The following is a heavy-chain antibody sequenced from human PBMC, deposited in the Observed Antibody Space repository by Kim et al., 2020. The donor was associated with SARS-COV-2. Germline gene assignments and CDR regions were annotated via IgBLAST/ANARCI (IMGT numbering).Heavy chain of an antibody. CDR2: INSDGSST. CDR3: ARFDGYNRDSFDI. CDR1: GFTFTNYW. Sequence: GGSLRLSCAASGFTFTNYWMHWVRQAPGKGLVWVSRINSDGSSTNFADSVKGRFTISRDNAKNTLYLQMNSLRAEDTAVYYCARFDGYNRDSFDIWGQGTMVTVSS. J-gene: IGHJ3*02. D-gene: IGHD5-12*01. V-gene: IGHV3-74*01.